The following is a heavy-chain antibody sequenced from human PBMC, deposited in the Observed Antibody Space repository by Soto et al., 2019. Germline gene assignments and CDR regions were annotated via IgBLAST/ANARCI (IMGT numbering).Heavy chain of an antibody. V-gene: IGHV4-61*01. CDR3: ARIPVDTYMIYWSDP. CDR1: GDSVSSGNYY. J-gene: IGHJ5*02. D-gene: IGHD3-16*01. CDR2: VYFSGST. Sequence: SETLSLTCTVSGDSVSSGNYYWSWIRQPPGKGLEWIGYVYFSGSTNYNPSLKRRVTMSLDTSRNLFSLRLESVTAADTAVYYCARIPVDTYMIYWSDPWGQGTLVTVSS.